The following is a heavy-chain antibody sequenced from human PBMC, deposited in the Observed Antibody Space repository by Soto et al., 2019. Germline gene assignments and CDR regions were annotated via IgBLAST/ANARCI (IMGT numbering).Heavy chain of an antibody. Sequence: SVKVSCQASGFTFTSSAVQWVRQARGQRLEWIGWIVVGSGNTNYAQKFQERVTITRDMSTSTAYMELSSLRSEDTAVYYCAAAAGIDAFDIWGQGTMVTVSS. CDR3: AAAAGIDAFDI. V-gene: IGHV1-58*01. J-gene: IGHJ3*02. D-gene: IGHD6-13*01. CDR1: GFTFTSSA. CDR2: IVVGSGNT.